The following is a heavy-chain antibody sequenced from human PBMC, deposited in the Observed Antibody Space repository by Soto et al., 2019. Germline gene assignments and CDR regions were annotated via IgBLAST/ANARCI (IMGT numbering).Heavy chain of an antibody. D-gene: IGHD3-10*01. CDR1: GFTFSHYW. Sequence: EVQLVESGGDLVQPGGSLRLSCAASGFTFSHYWMTWVRQAPGKGLEWVANIKKDGSQKNYVDSVKGRFTVSRDNAKNSLYLQMNSLRAEDTAMYYWARSGSEVDYWGQGTLVIVSS. J-gene: IGHJ4*02. CDR2: IKKDGSQK. V-gene: IGHV3-7*01. CDR3: ARSGSEVDY.